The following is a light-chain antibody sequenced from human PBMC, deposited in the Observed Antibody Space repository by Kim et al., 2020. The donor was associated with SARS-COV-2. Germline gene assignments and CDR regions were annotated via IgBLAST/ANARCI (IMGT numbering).Light chain of an antibody. CDR3: QQSYTTPFT. V-gene: IGKV1-39*01. CDR1: QSISSY. CDR2: GAS. Sequence: DIQMTQSPSSLSASVGNRVTITCRASQSISSYLNWYQQKPGKAPKLLMYGASSLQSGVPSRFSGSGSGTDFTLTISSLQPEDFATYYCQQSYTTPFTFGPGTKVDIK. J-gene: IGKJ3*01.